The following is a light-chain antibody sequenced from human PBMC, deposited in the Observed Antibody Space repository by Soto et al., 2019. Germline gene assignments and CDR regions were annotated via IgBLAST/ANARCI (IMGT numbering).Light chain of an antibody. CDR1: SSNIGSNY. CDR2: KNN. CDR3: AVWDDSLSGVV. J-gene: IGLJ2*01. V-gene: IGLV1-47*01. Sequence: QYVLTQPPSASGTPGQRVTISCSGSSSNIGSNYVYWYQQLPGMAPKVLIYKNNQRPSGVPDRFSGFKSGTSASLAISGLRSEDEADYSCAVWDDSLSGVVFGGGTKLTVL.